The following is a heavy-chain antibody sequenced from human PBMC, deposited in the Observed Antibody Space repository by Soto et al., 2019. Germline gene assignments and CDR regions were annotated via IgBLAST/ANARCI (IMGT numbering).Heavy chain of an antibody. Sequence: PGASVKVSCKASGYTFTGYYMHWVRQAPGQGLEWMGWINPNSGGTNYAQKFQGRVTMTRDTSISTAYMELSRLRSDDTAVYYCARDLRWRWLSTRTYYFDYWGQGTLVTVSS. CDR3: ARDLRWRWLSTRTYYFDY. D-gene: IGHD6-19*01. CDR1: GYTFTGYY. CDR2: INPNSGGT. J-gene: IGHJ4*02. V-gene: IGHV1-2*02.